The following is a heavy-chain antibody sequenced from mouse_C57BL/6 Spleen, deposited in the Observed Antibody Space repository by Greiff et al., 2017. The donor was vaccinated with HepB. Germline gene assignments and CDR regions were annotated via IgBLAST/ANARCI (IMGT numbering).Heavy chain of an antibody. J-gene: IGHJ4*01. D-gene: IGHD1-1*01. Sequence: LVKPGASVKLSCQASGYTFTEYTIHWVKQRSGQGLEWIGWFYPGSGSIKYNEKFKDKATLTADKSSSTVYMELSRLTSEDSAVYFCARHEGRGYYGSYYAMDYWGQGTSVTVSS. CDR2: FYPGSGSI. V-gene: IGHV1-62-2*01. CDR1: GYTFTEYT. CDR3: ARHEGRGYYGSYYAMDY.